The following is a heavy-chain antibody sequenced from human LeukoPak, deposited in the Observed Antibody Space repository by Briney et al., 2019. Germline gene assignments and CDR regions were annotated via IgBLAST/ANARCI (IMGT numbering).Heavy chain of an antibody. J-gene: IGHJ4*02. D-gene: IGHD5-24*01. V-gene: IGHV3-21*01. Sequence: PGGSLRLSCAASGFTFSSYSMNWVRQAPGKGLEWVSSISSSSSYIYYADSVKGRFTISRDNAKNSLYLQMNSRRAEDTAVYYCASHVEMATILFYWGQGTLVTVSS. CDR3: ASHVEMATILFY. CDR2: ISSSSSYI. CDR1: GFTFSSYS.